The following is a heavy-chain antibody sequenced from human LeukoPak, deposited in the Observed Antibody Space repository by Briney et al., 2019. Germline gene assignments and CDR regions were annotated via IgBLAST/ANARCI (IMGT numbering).Heavy chain of an antibody. J-gene: IGHJ3*02. CDR2: ISSSSSYI. D-gene: IGHD2-15*01. Sequence: GGSLRLSCAASGFNCSSYSMNWIRQAPGKGLECVSSISSSSSYIYYADSVKGRFTISRDNAKNSLYLQMNSLRAEETAVYYCARRVVSGSDAFDIWGQGTMVTVSS. CDR3: ARRVVSGSDAFDI. CDR1: GFNCSSYS. V-gene: IGHV3-21*01.